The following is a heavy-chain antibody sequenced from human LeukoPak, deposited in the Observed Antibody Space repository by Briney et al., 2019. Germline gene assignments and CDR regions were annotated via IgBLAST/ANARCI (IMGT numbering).Heavy chain of an antibody. CDR1: GGSISSGSYY. V-gene: IGHV4-39*01. Sequence: SETLSLTCTVSGGSISSGSYYWGWIRQPPGKGLEWIGSIYYSGSTYYNPSLKSRVTISVDTSKNQFSLKLSSVTAADTAVYYCARQTPDPFGVVPRAFDIWGQGTMVTVSS. CDR2: IYYSGST. J-gene: IGHJ3*02. CDR3: ARQTPDPFGVVPRAFDI. D-gene: IGHD3-3*01.